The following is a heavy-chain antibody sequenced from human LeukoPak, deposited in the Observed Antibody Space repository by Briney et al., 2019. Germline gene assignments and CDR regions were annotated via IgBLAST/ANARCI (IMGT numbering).Heavy chain of an antibody. D-gene: IGHD6-19*01. Sequence: SETLSLTCTVSGGSISSGGYYWSWIRQHPGKGLEWIGYIYYSGSTYYNPSLKSRVTISVDTSKNQFSLKLSSVTAADTAVYYCARGANSGWSNYWCFDLWGRGTLVTVSS. V-gene: IGHV4-31*03. J-gene: IGHJ2*01. CDR1: GGSISSGGYY. CDR2: IYYSGST. CDR3: ARGANSGWSNYWCFDL.